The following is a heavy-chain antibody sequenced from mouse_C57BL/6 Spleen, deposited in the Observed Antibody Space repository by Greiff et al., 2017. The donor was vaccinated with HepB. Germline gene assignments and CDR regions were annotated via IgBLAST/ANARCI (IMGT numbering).Heavy chain of an antibody. Sequence: EVMLVEPEGGLVQPGRSMKLSCTASGFTFSDYYMAWVRQVPEKGLEWVANINYDGSSTYYLDSLKSRFIISRDNAKNTLYLQMSSLTSEDTATYYCAREGVYYDMEYWGQGTSVTVSS. CDR3: AREGVYYDMEY. CDR2: INYDGSST. J-gene: IGHJ4*01. V-gene: IGHV5-16*01. CDR1: GFTFSDYY.